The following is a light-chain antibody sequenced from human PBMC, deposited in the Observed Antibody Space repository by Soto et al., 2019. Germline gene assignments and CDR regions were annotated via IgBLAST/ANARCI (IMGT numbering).Light chain of an antibody. V-gene: IGKV1-17*01. Sequence: DIQMTQSPSSLSASVGDRVTITCRASQGTRNDLTWYQQKLGKAPKRLITAASSLQSGVPSRFSGSGSGTEFTLTISSLQPEDLATYYCLQHNSDPFTFGGGTQVEIE. CDR3: LQHNSDPFT. J-gene: IGKJ4*01. CDR1: QGTRND. CDR2: AAS.